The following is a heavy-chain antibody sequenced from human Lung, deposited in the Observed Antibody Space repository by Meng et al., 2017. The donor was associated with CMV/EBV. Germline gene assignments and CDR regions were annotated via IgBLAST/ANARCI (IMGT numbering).Heavy chain of an antibody. V-gene: IGHV4-34*01. J-gene: IGHJ6*02. CDR2: INHSGST. Sequence: GSLRPSCAAQGGSFSGYYWSWIRQPPGKGLEWIGEINHSGSTNYNPSLKSRVTISVDTSKNQFSLKLSSVTAADTAVYYCARSKRNNYYGSGSYSKNYGMDVWGQGTTVTVSS. CDR3: ARSKRNNYYGSGSYSKNYGMDV. CDR1: GGSFSGYY. D-gene: IGHD3-10*01.